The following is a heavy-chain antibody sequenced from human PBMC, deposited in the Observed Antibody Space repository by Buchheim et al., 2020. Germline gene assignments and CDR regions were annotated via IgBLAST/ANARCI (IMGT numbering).Heavy chain of an antibody. D-gene: IGHD4-17*01. CDR1: GFTFSDYY. CDR2: ITGSGDTI. V-gene: IGHV3-11*04. J-gene: IGHJ3*02. CDR3: ARAPRGRTTVTTFGANAFDI. Sequence: QVHLVESGGDLVKPGGSLRLSCAASGFTFSDYYIHWIRQAPGKGLEWISYITGSGDTIYYADSVKGRFTISRDNTRNSVYLQMNSLRDEDTAVYYCARAPRGRTTVTTFGANAFDIWGQGT.